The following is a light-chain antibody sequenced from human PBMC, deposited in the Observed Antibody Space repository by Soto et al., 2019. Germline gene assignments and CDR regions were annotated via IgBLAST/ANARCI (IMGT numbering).Light chain of an antibody. CDR2: NSS. V-gene: IGKV1-5*03. CDR3: QLSRT. J-gene: IGKJ1*01. CDR1: HNISSL. Sequence: DIQMTQSPSTLSASVGDRVTITCRASHNISSLLAWYHQKPVKAPNLLIYNSSTLESGVPSRFSGSGSGTEFTLTIRSLQPDDFATYYCQLSRTFGQGTKVDIK.